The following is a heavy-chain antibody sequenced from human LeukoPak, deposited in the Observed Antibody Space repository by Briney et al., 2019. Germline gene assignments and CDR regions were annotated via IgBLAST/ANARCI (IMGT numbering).Heavy chain of an antibody. J-gene: IGHJ4*02. CDR3: ARGGTTYGECCRFDY. Sequence: ASVKVSCKASGYTFTGYYMHWVRQAPGQGLEWMGWINPNSGGTNYAQKFQGRVTMTRDTSITTAYMELSTLRSDDTAVYYCARGGTTYGECCRFDYWGQGTLVTVSS. CDR1: GYTFTGYY. D-gene: IGHD2-8*01. CDR2: INPNSGGT. V-gene: IGHV1-2*02.